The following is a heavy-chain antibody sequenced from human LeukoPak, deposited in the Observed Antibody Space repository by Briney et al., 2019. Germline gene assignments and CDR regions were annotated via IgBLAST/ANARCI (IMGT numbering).Heavy chain of an antibody. CDR1: GYTFTSYG. J-gene: IGHJ5*02. D-gene: IGHD2-2*03. CDR2: ISAYNGNT. Sequence: ASVKVPCKASGYTFTSYGISWVRQAPGQGLEWMGWISAYNGNTNYAQKLQGRVTMTTDTSTSTAYMELRSLRSDDTAVYYCARDLDIVVVPAAMYWFDPWGQGTLVTVSS. V-gene: IGHV1-18*01. CDR3: ARDLDIVVVPAAMYWFDP.